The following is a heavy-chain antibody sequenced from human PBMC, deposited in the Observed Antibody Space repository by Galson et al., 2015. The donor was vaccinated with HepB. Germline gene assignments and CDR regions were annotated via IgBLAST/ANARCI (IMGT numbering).Heavy chain of an antibody. Sequence: SLRLSCAASGFTFSSYSMNWVRQAPGKGLEWVSYISSSSSTIYYADSVKGRFTISRDNAKNSLYLQMNSLRDEDTAVYYCARDRGRVATIWLLYSDAFDIWGQGTMVTVSS. CDR3: ARDRGRVATIWLLYSDAFDI. V-gene: IGHV3-48*02. D-gene: IGHD5-12*01. CDR2: ISSSSSTI. J-gene: IGHJ3*02. CDR1: GFTFSSYS.